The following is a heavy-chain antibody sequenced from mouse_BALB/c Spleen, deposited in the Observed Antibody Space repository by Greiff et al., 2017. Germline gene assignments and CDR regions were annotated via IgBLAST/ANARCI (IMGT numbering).Heavy chain of an antibody. J-gene: IGHJ2*01. CDR1: GFSLTSYG. D-gene: IGHD2-2*01. Sequence: VHLVESGPSLVQPSQSLSITCTVSGFSLTSYGVHWVRQSPGKGLEWLGVIWRGGSTDYNAAFMSRLSITKDNSKSQVFFKMNRLQADDTAIYYCAKEGYLDFDYWGQGTTLTVSS. CDR2: IWRGGST. V-gene: IGHV2-5-1*01. CDR3: AKEGYLDFDY.